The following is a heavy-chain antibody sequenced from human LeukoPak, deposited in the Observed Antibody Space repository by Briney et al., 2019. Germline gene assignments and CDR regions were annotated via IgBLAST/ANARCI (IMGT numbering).Heavy chain of an antibody. J-gene: IGHJ3*02. CDR3: ARDSRVGAFDI. CDR2: IYYSGST. Sequence: SETLSLTCTVSGDSISSYYWSWIRQPPGKGLEWIGYIYYSGSTNYNPSLKSRVTISVDTSKNQFSLKLSSVTAADTAVYYCARDSRVGAFDIWGQGTMVTVSS. CDR1: GDSISSYY. V-gene: IGHV4-59*01.